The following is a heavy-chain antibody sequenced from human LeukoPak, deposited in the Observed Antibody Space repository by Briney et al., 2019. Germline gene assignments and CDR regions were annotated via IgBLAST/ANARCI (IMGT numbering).Heavy chain of an antibody. CDR3: ARDRFYCSGGSCYSEYFDY. J-gene: IGHJ4*02. Sequence: GSSVKVSCKASGGTFSSYAISWVRQAPGQGLEWMGGIIPIFGTANYAQKFRGRVTITADESTSTAYMELSSLRSEDTAVYYCARDRFYCSGGSCYSEYFDYWGQGTLVTVSS. CDR2: IIPIFGTA. CDR1: GGTFSSYA. D-gene: IGHD2-15*01. V-gene: IGHV1-69*01.